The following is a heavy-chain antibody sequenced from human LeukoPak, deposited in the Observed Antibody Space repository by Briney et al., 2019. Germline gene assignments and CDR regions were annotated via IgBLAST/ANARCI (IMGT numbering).Heavy chain of an antibody. Sequence: GESLRISCKGSGYSFTSYWITWVRQMPGKGLEWMGTIDPSDSYTNYSPSFQGHVTISADKSISTAYLQWSSLKASDTAMYYCARRHYADSGPLAPWGQGTLVTVSS. D-gene: IGHD4-17*01. CDR1: GYSFTSYW. CDR2: IDPSDSYT. J-gene: IGHJ5*02. CDR3: ARRHYADSGPLAP. V-gene: IGHV5-10-1*01.